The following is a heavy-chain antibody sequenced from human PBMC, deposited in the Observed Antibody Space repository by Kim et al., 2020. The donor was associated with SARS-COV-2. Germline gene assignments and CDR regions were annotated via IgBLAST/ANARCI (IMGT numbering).Heavy chain of an antibody. D-gene: IGHD1-26*01. Sequence: ASVKVSCKASGYTFTSYGISWVRQAPGQGLEWMGWMGASCGSTNYAQKLQGRVTMTTDTSTSTAYMELRSLRSDDTAVYYCARDHEWELHREPGDWGQGTLVTVSS. J-gene: IGHJ4*02. CDR2: MGASCGST. CDR1: GYTFTSYG. V-gene: IGHV1-18*01. CDR3: ARDHEWELHREPGD.